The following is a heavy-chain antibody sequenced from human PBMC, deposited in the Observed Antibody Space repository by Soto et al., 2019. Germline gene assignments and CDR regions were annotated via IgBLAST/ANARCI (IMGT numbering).Heavy chain of an antibody. V-gene: IGHV1-69*01. CDR2: IIPVLGSG. J-gene: IGHJ3*02. Sequence: QVQLVQSGAEVKKPGSSVKISCKASGGTFTNHGVSWVRQAPGQGLEWMGGIIPVLGSGNNAQKFRGRVTITADEVMRTVYMELSSLKSDDTVVYYCARERGYSGYDLNAFDNWGQGTKVTVSS. CDR3: ARERGYSGYDLNAFDN. CDR1: GGTFTNHG. D-gene: IGHD5-12*01.